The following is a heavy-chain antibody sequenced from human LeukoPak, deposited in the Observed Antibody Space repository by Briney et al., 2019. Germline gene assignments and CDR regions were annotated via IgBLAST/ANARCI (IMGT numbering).Heavy chain of an antibody. J-gene: IGHJ4*02. D-gene: IGHD6-19*01. V-gene: IGHV4-4*07. Sequence: SETLSLTCTVSGGSISDYSWSWIRQPAGKGLEWIGRLHTSGGTNYNPSLKSRVTMSVDTSKNQFSLRLSSVTAADTAVYYCARLKGYSSGWYPSYYFDYWGQGTLVTVSS. CDR3: ARLKGYSSGWYPSYYFDY. CDR1: GGSISDYS. CDR2: LHTSGGT.